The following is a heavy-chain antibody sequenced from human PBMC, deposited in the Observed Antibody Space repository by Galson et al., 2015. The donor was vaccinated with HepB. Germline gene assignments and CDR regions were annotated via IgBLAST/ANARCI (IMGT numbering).Heavy chain of an antibody. Sequence: SLRLSCAASGFTFNDFTMHWVRQAPGKGLEWVAVISYDGSNKYYADSVRGRFAISRDNSKNTLYLLMNSLRAEDTAVYYCARDDRNYYGSGNGMDVWGQGTTVTVSS. CDR2: ISYDGSNK. V-gene: IGHV3-30*09. CDR3: ARDDRNYYGSGNGMDV. CDR1: GFTFNDFT. D-gene: IGHD3-10*01. J-gene: IGHJ6*02.